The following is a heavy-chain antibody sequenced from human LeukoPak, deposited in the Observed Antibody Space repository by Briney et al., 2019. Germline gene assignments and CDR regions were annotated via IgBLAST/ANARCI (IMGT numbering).Heavy chain of an antibody. Sequence: ASVKVSCKASGYTFTSYGISWVRQAPGQGLERMGWISAYNGNTNYAQKLQGRVTMTTDTSTSTAYMELRSLRSDDTAVYYCARTRITMIVVVKDFDYWGQGTLVTVSS. CDR2: ISAYNGNT. CDR3: ARTRITMIVVVKDFDY. J-gene: IGHJ4*02. V-gene: IGHV1-18*01. CDR1: GYTFTSYG. D-gene: IGHD3-22*01.